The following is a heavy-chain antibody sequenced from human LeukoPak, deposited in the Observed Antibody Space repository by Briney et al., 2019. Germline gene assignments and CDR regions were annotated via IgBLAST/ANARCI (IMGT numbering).Heavy chain of an antibody. CDR2: INPNNGGT. V-gene: IGHV1-2*02. CDR3: ARGRGTTSSNFDY. D-gene: IGHD2-2*01. J-gene: IGHJ4*02. CDR1: GYTFTGYY. Sequence: GASVKVSCKASGYTFTGYYMHWVRQALGQGLEWMGWINPNNGGTSYAQKFQGRVTMTRDTSISTAYMELSRLTSDDTAVYYCARGRGTTSSNFDYWGQGTLVTVSS.